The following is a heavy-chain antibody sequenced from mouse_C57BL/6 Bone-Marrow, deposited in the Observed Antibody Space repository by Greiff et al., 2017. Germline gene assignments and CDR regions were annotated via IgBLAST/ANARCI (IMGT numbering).Heavy chain of an antibody. CDR2: IDPENGDT. J-gene: IGHJ2*01. CDR3: TPITTVVVDY. V-gene: IGHV14-4*01. D-gene: IGHD1-1*01. CDR1: GFNIKDDY. Sequence: EVQLQQSGAELVRPGASVKLSCTASGFNIKDDYMHWVKQRPEQGLEWIGWIDPENGDTEYASKFQGQATITADTSSNTAYLQLSSLTSEDTAVYYCTPITTVVVDYWGQGTTLTVSS.